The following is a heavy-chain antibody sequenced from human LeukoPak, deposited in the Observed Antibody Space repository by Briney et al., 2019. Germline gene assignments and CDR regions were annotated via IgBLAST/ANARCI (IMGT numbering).Heavy chain of an antibody. Sequence: GGSLRLSCAASGFTFSSYAMSWVRQAPGNGLDWVSAISGSGGSTYYADSVKGRFTISRDNSKNTLYLQMNSLRAEDTAVYYCAKEGCSSTSCYPLGYWGQGTLVTVSS. CDR3: AKEGCSSTSCYPLGY. J-gene: IGHJ4*02. CDR2: ISGSGGST. D-gene: IGHD2-2*01. V-gene: IGHV3-23*01. CDR1: GFTFSSYA.